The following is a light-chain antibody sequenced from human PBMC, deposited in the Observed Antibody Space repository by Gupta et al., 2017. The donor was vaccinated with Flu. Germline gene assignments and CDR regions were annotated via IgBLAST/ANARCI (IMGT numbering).Light chain of an antibody. Sequence: IPMSWTGTSSEVGDYNYVSGDQHDTGKDTKLMIYEVTNRPSGVSNRLFGSKYGNTASLTISGLQAEDEADYDCSSDTIRRSWVFGGGTKLTVL. CDR1: SSEVGDYNY. V-gene: IGLV2-14*01. CDR2: EVT. CDR3: SSDTIRRSWV. J-gene: IGLJ3*02.